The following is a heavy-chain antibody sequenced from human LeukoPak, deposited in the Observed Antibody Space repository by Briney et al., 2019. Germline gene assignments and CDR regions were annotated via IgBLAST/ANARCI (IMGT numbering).Heavy chain of an antibody. V-gene: IGHV3-23*01. CDR1: GFTFSSYA. Sequence: PGGSLRLSCAASGFTFSSYAMSWVRQAPGKGLEWVSAISGSGGSTYYADSVKGRFTISRDNAKNSLYLQMNSLRAEDTAVYYCARYILTGWLPYYFDYWGQGTLVTVSS. CDR2: ISGSGGST. CDR3: ARYILTGWLPYYFDY. J-gene: IGHJ4*02. D-gene: IGHD3-9*01.